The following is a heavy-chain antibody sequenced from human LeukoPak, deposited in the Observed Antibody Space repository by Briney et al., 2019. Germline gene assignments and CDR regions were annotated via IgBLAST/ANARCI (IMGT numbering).Heavy chain of an antibody. D-gene: IGHD5-18*01. CDR3: TRTRIPLYYFDY. CDR1: GFTFGSYW. V-gene: IGHV3-7*01. CDR2: IKQDGSEK. J-gene: IGHJ4*02. Sequence: GGSLRLSCAASGFTFGSYWMSWVRQAPGKGLEWVANIKQDGSEKYYVDSVKGRFTISRDNAKNSLYLQMSSLRAEDTAVYYCTRTRIPLYYFDYWGQGTLVTVSS.